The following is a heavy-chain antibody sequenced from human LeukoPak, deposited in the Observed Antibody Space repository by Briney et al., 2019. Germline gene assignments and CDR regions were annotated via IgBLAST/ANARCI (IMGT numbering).Heavy chain of an antibody. CDR1: GFTISSYA. CDR3: AIAWEWIQLWLQASLGGNGDY. V-gene: IGHV3-23*01. J-gene: IGHJ4*02. CDR2: ISGSGGST. D-gene: IGHD5-18*01. Sequence: GRSLRLSCAASGFTISSYAMSWVRQAPGKGLEWVSAISGSGGSTYYADSVKGRFTISRDNSKNTLYLQMNSLRAEDTAVYYCAIAWEWIQLWLQASLGGNGDYWGQGTLVTVSS.